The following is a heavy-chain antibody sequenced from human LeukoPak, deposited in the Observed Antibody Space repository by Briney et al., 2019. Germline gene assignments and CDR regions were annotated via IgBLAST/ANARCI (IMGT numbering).Heavy chain of an antibody. CDR2: IYPGDYDT. Sequence: GEALKISCKGSGYSFTSYWIGWVRQMPGKGLEWMGIIYPGDYDTRYSPSFQGQVTISADKSISTAYLQWSSLKGSDTAMYYCARPVGCSGGSCYDYFDYWGQGTLVTVSS. CDR3: ARPVGCSGGSCYDYFDY. D-gene: IGHD2-15*01. V-gene: IGHV5-51*01. CDR1: GYSFTSYW. J-gene: IGHJ4*02.